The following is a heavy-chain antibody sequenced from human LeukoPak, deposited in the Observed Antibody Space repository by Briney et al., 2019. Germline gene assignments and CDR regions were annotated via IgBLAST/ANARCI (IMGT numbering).Heavy chain of an antibody. Sequence: GGSLRLSCAASGFIVSGDFMSWVRQAPGKGLEWVSVIYSDGSTYYADSVKGRFTISRDNSKNTLDLQMTGLRAEDTAVYYCALRPYDSSGYFVYWGQGTLVTVSS. CDR1: GFIVSGDF. CDR3: ALRPYDSSGYFVY. J-gene: IGHJ4*02. CDR2: IYSDGST. V-gene: IGHV3-53*01. D-gene: IGHD3-22*01.